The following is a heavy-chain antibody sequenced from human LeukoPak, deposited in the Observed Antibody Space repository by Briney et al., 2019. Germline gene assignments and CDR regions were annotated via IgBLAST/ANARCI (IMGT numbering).Heavy chain of an antibody. J-gene: IGHJ4*02. CDR3: AKVPYDGSGYYHFDY. CDR2: INGSDGST. D-gene: IGHD3-22*01. Sequence: HLGGGLRLSCAASGFTFSSYAMSWVRQAPGKGLEWVSAINGSDGSTYYADSVKGRFTISRDNSKNTLYLHMNSLRAEDTAVYYCAKVPYDGSGYYHFDYWGQGTL. V-gene: IGHV3-23*01. CDR1: GFTFSSYA.